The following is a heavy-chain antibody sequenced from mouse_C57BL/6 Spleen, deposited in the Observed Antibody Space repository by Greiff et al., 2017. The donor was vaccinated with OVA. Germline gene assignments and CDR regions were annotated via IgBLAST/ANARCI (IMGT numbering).Heavy chain of an antibody. D-gene: IGHD3-2*02. CDR3: ARLTAQAHYHAMDY. CDR1: GYTFTSYW. CDR2: IYPGSGST. J-gene: IGHJ4*01. V-gene: IGHV1-55*01. Sequence: QVQLQQPGAELVKPGASVKMSCKASGYTFTSYWITWVKQRPGQGLEWMGDIYPGSGSTNYNEKFKSKATLTVDTSSSTAYMQLSRLTSEDSAVYYCARLTAQAHYHAMDYWGQGTSVTVSS.